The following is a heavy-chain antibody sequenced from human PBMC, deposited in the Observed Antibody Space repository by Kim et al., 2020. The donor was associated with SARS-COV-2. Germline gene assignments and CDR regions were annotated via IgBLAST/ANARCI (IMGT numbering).Heavy chain of an antibody. D-gene: IGHD3-22*01. V-gene: IGHV3-23*01. CDR1: GFTFSGYA. CDR3: AKEHDTTAYADY. J-gene: IGHJ4*02. CDR2: ISDRGART. Sequence: GGSLRLSCAASGFTFSGYAMSWIRQAPGMGLEWVSAISDRGARTYYADSVRGRFTISRDNSKDTLYLQMNSLRDDETAVYYCAKEHDTTAYADYWGQGTLVTVSS.